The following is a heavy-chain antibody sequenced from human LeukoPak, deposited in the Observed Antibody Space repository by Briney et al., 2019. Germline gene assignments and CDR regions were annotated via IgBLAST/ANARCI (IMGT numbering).Heavy chain of an antibody. CDR1: GFTFSSYG. D-gene: IGHD6-19*01. CDR3: AKDVEDSSGWYVGY. V-gene: IGHV3-23*01. J-gene: IGHJ4*02. CDR2: ISGSGGST. Sequence: PGGSLRLSCAASGFTFSSYGMSWVRQAPGKGLEWVSAISGSGGSTYYADSVKGRFTISRDNSKNTLYPQMNSLRAEDTAVYYCAKDVEDSSGWYVGYWGQGTLVTVSS.